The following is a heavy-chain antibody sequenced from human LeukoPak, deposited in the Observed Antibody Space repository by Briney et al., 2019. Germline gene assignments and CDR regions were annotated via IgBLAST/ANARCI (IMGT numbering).Heavy chain of an antibody. J-gene: IGHJ4*02. CDR1: GYTYTSYD. D-gene: IGHD2-2*01. Sequence: ASVKVSCKASGYTYTSYDNNRVRQGNGQGHEWMGWMNAKRGNTGYAKKFQERVTMTRNTSISTAYMELSSLRSEDTAVYYCARPTYCSSTSCPGLNFDYWGQGTLVTVSS. CDR3: ARPTYCSSTSCPGLNFDY. V-gene: IGHV1-8*02. CDR2: MNAKRGNT.